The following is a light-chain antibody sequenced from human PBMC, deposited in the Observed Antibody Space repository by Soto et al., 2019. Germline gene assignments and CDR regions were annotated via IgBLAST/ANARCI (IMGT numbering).Light chain of an antibody. Sequence: SSELTQPPSVSVAPGKTARITCGGNNIGSKSEHWYQQKPGQAPVLVIYYDSDRPSGIPERFSGSNSGNTATLTISRVEAGDEADYYCHFWYSSSDHPGVVFGGGTKLTVL. J-gene: IGLJ2*01. CDR3: HFWYSSSDHPGVV. V-gene: IGLV3-21*04. CDR2: YDS. CDR1: NIGSKS.